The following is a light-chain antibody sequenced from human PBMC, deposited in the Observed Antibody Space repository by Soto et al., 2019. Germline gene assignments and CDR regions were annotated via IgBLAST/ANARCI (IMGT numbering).Light chain of an antibody. V-gene: IGLV2-8*01. Sequence: QSVLTQPPSASGSPGQSVTISCTGTSSDVGDYNYVSWYQQHPGKAPKLMIYEVTKRPSGVPDRFSGSKSGNTASLTVSRLRAEDEADYFCSSYAGRNNVIFGGGTKLTVL. J-gene: IGLJ2*01. CDR1: SSDVGDYNY. CDR3: SSYAGRNNVI. CDR2: EVT.